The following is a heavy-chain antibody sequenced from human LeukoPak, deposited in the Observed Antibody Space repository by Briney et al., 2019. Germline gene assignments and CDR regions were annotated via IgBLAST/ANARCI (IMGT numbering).Heavy chain of an antibody. J-gene: IGHJ4*02. D-gene: IGHD7-27*01. V-gene: IGHV6-1*01. Sequence: SQTLSLTFAISGDSVSINSAAWNWVRQSPSRGLEWLGSTYYRSKWSTDYAVSVKSRITVKPDTSKNQFSLQLNSVTPEDTAVYYCARLENWAFDFWGQGTLITVSS. CDR1: GDSVSINSAA. CDR2: TYYRSKWST. CDR3: ARLENWAFDF.